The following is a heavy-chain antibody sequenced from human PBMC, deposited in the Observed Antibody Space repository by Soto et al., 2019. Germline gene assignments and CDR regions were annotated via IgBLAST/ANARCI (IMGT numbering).Heavy chain of an antibody. CDR3: ASARDGYQLGILDY. CDR2: IIPIFGTA. CDR1: GGTFSSYA. J-gene: IGHJ4*02. D-gene: IGHD2-2*01. Sequence: QVQLVQSGAAVKKPGSSVKVSCKASGGTFSSYAISWVRQAPGQGLEWMGGIIPIFGTANYAQKFQGRVTITADESTSTAYMALTSLRSEDTAVYYCASARDGYQLGILDYWGQGTLVTVSS. V-gene: IGHV1-69*12.